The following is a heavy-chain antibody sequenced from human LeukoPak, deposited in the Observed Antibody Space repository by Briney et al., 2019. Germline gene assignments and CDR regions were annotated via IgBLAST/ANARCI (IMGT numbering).Heavy chain of an antibody. CDR3: ASERSAYPEFDY. CDR1: GGTFSSYA. V-gene: IGHV1-69*13. J-gene: IGHJ4*02. D-gene: IGHD3-3*01. Sequence: SVKVPCKASGGTFSSYAISWVRQAPGQGLEWMGGIIPIFGTANYAQKFQGRVTITADESTSTAYMELSSLRSEDTAVYYCASERSAYPEFDYWGQGTLVTVSS. CDR2: IIPIFGTA.